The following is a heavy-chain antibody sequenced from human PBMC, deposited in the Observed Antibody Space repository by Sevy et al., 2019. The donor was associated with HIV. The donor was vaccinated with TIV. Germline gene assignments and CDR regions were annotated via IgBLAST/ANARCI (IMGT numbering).Heavy chain of an antibody. CDR2: IKSKTDGGTT. J-gene: IGHJ6*02. CDR3: TFYYYDSSGYYYYYGMDV. D-gene: IGHD3-22*01. V-gene: IGHV3-15*01. Sequence: GGSLRLSCAASGFTFSNAWMSWVRQAPGKGLEWVGRIKSKTDGGTTDYAAPVKGRFTISRDDSKNTQYMQMNSLKTEDTAVYYCTFYYYDSSGYYYYYGMDVWGQGTTVTVSS. CDR1: GFTFSNAW.